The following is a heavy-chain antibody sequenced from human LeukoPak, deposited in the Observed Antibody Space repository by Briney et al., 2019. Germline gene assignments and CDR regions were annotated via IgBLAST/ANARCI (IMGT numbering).Heavy chain of an antibody. CDR1: GVTFSSYA. Sequence: GGSLRLSCAASGVTFSSYAMSWVRQAPGKGPEWVSVISGSGGNTYYADSVRGGFTISRDYSKNTVYLQMNNLRVEDTAVYYCARAGGPIEIGEFDYWGQGTLVTVSS. V-gene: IGHV3-23*01. D-gene: IGHD3-16*02. CDR3: ARAGGPIEIGEFDY. J-gene: IGHJ4*02. CDR2: ISGSGGNT.